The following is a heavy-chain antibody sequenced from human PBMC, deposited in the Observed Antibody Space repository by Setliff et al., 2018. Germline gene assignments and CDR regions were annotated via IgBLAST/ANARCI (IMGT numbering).Heavy chain of an antibody. V-gene: IGHV4-39*07. J-gene: IGHJ4*02. CDR2: LSYNGNA. CDR3: ARGYYNFLSGYYTPYYFDY. D-gene: IGHD3-3*01. Sequence: PSETLSLTCAVSSGSISSDNYYWGWIRQPPGKGLEWIGTLSYNGNAYYTPSLKSRVTISVDTSKNQFSLKLSSATAADTAVYFCARGYYNFLSGYYTPYYFDYWGQGTLVTVSS. CDR1: SGSISSDNYY.